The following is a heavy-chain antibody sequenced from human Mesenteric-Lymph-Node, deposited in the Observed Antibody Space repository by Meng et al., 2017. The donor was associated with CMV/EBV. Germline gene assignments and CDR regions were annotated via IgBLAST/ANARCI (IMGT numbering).Heavy chain of an antibody. V-gene: IGHV3-74*01. CDR2: INSDGSST. D-gene: IGHD3-3*01. CDR3: AKADYDFWSGYYYFDY. J-gene: IGHJ4*02. CDR1: GFTFSSYW. Sequence: GGSLRLSCAASGFTFSSYWMHWVRQAPGKGLVWVSRINSDGSSTSYADSVKGRFTISRDNAKTSLYLQMNTLRAEDTAVYYCAKADYDFWSGYYYFDYWGQGTLVTVSS.